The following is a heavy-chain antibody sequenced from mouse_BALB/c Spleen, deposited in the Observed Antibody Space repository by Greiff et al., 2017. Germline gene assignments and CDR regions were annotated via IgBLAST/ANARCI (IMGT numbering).Heavy chain of an antibody. CDR3: ATYGYVEAPFAY. CDR2: IHYSGST. V-gene: IGHV3-1*02. CDR1: GYSITSGYS. J-gene: IGHJ3*01. D-gene: IGHD1-2*01. Sequence: EVQLQQSGPDLVKPSQSLSLTCTVTGYSITSGYSWHWIRQFPGNKLEWMGYIHYSGSTNYNPSLKSRISITRDTSKNQFFLQLNSVTTEDTATYYCATYGYVEAPFAYWGQGTLVTVSA.